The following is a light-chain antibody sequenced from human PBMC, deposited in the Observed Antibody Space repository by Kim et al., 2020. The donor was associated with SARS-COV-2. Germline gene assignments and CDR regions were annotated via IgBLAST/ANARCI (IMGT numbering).Light chain of an antibody. Sequence: LSPGERATLSCRASQIVSSNYLAWYQQRPGQPPRLLIYSASRRATGIPDRFSGSSSGTDFTLTISRLEPEDFALYYCQQFGISVTFGGGTRVDIK. CDR2: SAS. CDR1: QIVSSNY. CDR3: QQFGISVT. J-gene: IGKJ4*01. V-gene: IGKV3-20*01.